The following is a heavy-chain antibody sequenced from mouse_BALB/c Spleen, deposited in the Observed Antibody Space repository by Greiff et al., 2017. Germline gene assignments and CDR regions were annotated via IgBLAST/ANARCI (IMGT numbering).Heavy chain of an antibody. D-gene: IGHD2-14*01. CDR3: ARSYYRYGEGNYFDY. J-gene: IGHJ2*01. CDR1: GYTFTSYW. V-gene: IGHV1-7*01. Sequence: VQLQQSGAELAKPGASVKMSCKASGYTFTSYWMHWVKQRPGQGLEWIGYINPSTGYTEYNQKFKDKATLTADKSSSTAYMQLSSLTSEDSAVYYCARSYYRYGEGNYFDYWGQGTTLTVSS. CDR2: INPSTGYT.